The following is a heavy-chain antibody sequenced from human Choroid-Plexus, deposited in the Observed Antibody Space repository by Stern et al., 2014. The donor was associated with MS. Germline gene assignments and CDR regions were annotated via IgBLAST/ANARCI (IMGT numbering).Heavy chain of an antibody. J-gene: IGHJ4*02. D-gene: IGHD3-9*01. CDR1: GFIFSSFG. CDR3: ARDRHWLTYYFDY. CDR2: ISYDGTTK. Sequence: VQLVESGGGVVQPGRPLRLSCIGSGFIFSSFGMHWVRQAPGKGLEWVAFISYDGTTKDYAVSVKGRFTIARDNSNNTLWMQMSSLRPEDTALYYCARDRHWLTYYFDYWGQGSLVTVSS. V-gene: IGHV3-30*03.